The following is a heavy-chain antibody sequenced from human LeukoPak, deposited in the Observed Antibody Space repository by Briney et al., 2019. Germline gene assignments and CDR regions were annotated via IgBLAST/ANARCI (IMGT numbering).Heavy chain of an antibody. D-gene: IGHD5-18*01. V-gene: IGHV3-48*03. J-gene: IGHJ4*02. CDR3: AREVLNVDTAMVTGIKGYDY. CDR2: ISSSGSTI. CDR1: GFTFSSYE. Sequence: PGGSPRLSCAASGFTFSSYEMNWVRQAPGKGLEWVSYISSSGSTIYYADSVKGRFTISRDNAKNSLYLQMNSLRAEDTAVYYCAREVLNVDTAMVTGIKGYDYWGQGTLVTVSS.